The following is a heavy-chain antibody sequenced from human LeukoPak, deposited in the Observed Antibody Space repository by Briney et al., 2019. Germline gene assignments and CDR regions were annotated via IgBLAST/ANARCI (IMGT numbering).Heavy chain of an antibody. D-gene: IGHD6-19*01. J-gene: IGHJ4*02. CDR2: INHSGST. Sequence: SETLSLTCAVYGGSFSGYYWSWIRQPPGKGLEWIGEINHSGSTNYTPSLKSRVTISVDTSKNQFSLKLSSVTAADTAVYYCARGPGYSSGWYLDYWGQGTLVTVSS. V-gene: IGHV4-34*01. CDR1: GGSFSGYY. CDR3: ARGPGYSSGWYLDY.